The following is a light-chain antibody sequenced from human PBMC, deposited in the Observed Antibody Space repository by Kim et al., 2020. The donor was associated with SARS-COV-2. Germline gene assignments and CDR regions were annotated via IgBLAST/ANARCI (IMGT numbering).Light chain of an antibody. Sequence: AMGQTVRITCQGHSLRSYYASWYQQKPGQAPVLVIYGKNNRPSGIPDRVSGYSSGNTASLTITGAQAEDEADYYCNSRDSSGNHWVFGGGTQLTVL. CDR3: NSRDSSGNHWV. J-gene: IGLJ3*02. V-gene: IGLV3-19*01. CDR1: SLRSYY. CDR2: GKN.